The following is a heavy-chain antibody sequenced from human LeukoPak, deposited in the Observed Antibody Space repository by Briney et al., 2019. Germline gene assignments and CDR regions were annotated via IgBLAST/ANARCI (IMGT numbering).Heavy chain of an antibody. CDR3: ARVPPNYSSGWPG. Sequence: ASVKVSCKASGGTFSSYAISWVRQAPGQGLEWMGRIIPILGIANYAQKFQGRVTITADKSTSTAYMELSSLRSEDTAVYYCARVPPNYSSGWPGWGQGTLVTVSS. CDR2: IIPILGIA. D-gene: IGHD6-19*01. CDR1: GGTFSSYA. V-gene: IGHV1-69*04. J-gene: IGHJ4*02.